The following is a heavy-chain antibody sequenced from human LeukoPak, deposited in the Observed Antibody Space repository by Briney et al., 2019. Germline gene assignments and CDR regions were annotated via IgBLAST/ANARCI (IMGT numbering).Heavy chain of an antibody. Sequence: PGGSLRLSCAASGFTFSTYSMNWVRQAPGKGLEWVSYISSSGSTIYYADSVKGRFTISRDNAKNSLYLQMNSLRAEDTAVYYCARDTDYDFWSGSQGMDVWGQGTTVTVSS. CDR2: ISSSGSTI. CDR1: GFTFSTYS. V-gene: IGHV3-48*04. D-gene: IGHD3-3*01. J-gene: IGHJ6*02. CDR3: ARDTDYDFWSGSQGMDV.